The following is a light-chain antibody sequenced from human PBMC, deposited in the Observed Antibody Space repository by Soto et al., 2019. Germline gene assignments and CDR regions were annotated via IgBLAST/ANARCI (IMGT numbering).Light chain of an antibody. CDR3: QQRYDWPWT. CDR1: EGITIY. CDR2: DAS. J-gene: IGKJ1*01. Sequence: IPMTQSPSSLSASVGDRVTITCRAAEGITIYLNWYQQKLGQAPNLLIYDASNLQTGVPSRFRGSGSGTDFTLTISSLEPEDFAVYFCQQRYDWPWTFGLGTKVDIK. V-gene: IGKV1-33*01.